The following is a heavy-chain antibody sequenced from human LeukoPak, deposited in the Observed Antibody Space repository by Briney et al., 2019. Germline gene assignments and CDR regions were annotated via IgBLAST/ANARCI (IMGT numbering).Heavy chain of an antibody. CDR3: AKGGEWYSSSANYFDY. Sequence: PGGSLRLSCAASGFTFSSHWMHWVRQAPGKGLVWVSRINSDGSSTSYADSVKGRFTISRDNAKNTLYLQMNSLRAEDTAVYYCAKGGEWYSSSANYFDYWGQGTLVTVSS. D-gene: IGHD6-6*01. V-gene: IGHV3-74*01. CDR1: GFTFSSHW. CDR2: INSDGSST. J-gene: IGHJ4*02.